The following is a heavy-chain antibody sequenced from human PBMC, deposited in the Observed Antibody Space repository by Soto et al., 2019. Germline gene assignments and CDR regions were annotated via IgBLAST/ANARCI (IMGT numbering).Heavy chain of an antibody. D-gene: IGHD6-6*01. CDR1: GFTVSSNY. CDR3: ARDTYSSSDAFDI. J-gene: IGHJ3*02. Sequence: GGSLRLSYAASGFTVSSNYMSWVRQAPGKGLEWVSVIYSGGSTYYADSVKGRFTISRDNSKNTLYLQMNSLRAEDTAVYYCARDTYSSSDAFDIWGQGTMVTVSS. CDR2: IYSGGST. V-gene: IGHV3-53*01.